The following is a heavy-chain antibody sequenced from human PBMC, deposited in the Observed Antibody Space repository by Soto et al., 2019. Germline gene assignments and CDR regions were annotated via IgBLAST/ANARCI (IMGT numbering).Heavy chain of an antibody. CDR3: ARGERGGFDI. J-gene: IGHJ3*02. V-gene: IGHV3-74*01. CDR2: IHSDGTTT. Sequence: PGGSLRLSCEASGFTFSYYWMHWVRQVPRKGLVWVSHIHSDGTTTTYADSVKGRFTISRDNAKNSLYLQMNSLRAEDTAAYYCARGERGGFDIWGQGTKVTVSS. CDR1: GFTFSYYW. D-gene: IGHD1-26*01.